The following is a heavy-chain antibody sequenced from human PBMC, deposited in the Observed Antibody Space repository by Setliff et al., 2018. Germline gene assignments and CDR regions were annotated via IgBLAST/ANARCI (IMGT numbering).Heavy chain of an antibody. J-gene: IGHJ1*01. V-gene: IGHV5-51*01. CDR1: GYTFSDYW. Sequence: GESLKISCRGSGYTFSDYWIGWVRQMPGKGLEWMGIIYPGDSDTRYSPSFQGQVTFSADKSISTAYLQWSSLKASGTATYYCARRAVTAEYFQHGGHGTLVTVSS. CDR3: ARRAVTAEYFQH. D-gene: IGHD4-17*01. CDR2: IYPGDSDT.